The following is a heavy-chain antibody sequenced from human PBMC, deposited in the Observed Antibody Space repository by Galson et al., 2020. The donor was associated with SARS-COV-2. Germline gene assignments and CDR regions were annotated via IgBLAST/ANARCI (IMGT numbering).Heavy chain of an antibody. Sequence: KMSGPTLVKPTETLTLTCTVSGFSLSNARMGVSWIRQPPGKALEWLAHIFSNDEKSYSTSLKSRLTISNDTSKSQVVLTMTNMDPVDTATYYCARIQSGRGIFGVNWFDPWGQGTLVTVSS. J-gene: IGHJ5*02. CDR2: IFSNDEK. CDR3: ARIQSGRGIFGVNWFDP. D-gene: IGHD3-3*01. CDR1: GFSLSNARMG. V-gene: IGHV2-26*01.